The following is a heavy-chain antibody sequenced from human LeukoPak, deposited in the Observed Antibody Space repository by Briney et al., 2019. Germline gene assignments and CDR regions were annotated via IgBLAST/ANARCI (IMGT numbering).Heavy chain of an antibody. J-gene: IGHJ4*02. CDR1: GFAFSNYN. Sequence: GGSLRLSCAASGFAFSNYNMNWVRQAPGKGLEWVSYISSSSHSIYYADSVKGRFTISRDNSKNTLYLQMNSLRAEDTAVYYCAKDIGWMGYFDYWGQGTLVTVSS. D-gene: IGHD6-19*01. CDR2: ISSSSHSI. V-gene: IGHV3-48*01. CDR3: AKDIGWMGYFDY.